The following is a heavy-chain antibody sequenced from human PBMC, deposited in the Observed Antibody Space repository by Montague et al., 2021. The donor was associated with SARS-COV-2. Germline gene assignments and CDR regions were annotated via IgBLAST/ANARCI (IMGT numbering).Heavy chain of an antibody. V-gene: IGHV4-39*01. J-gene: IGHJ3*02. CDR2: IYYTGST. Sequence: SETLSLTCTVSGGSISSSSYYWGWIRQPPGKELEWIGSIYYTGSTYYXPSLKSRVTISVDTSKNQFSLKLSSVTAADTAVYYCARHGCYETYDAFDIWGQGTMVTVSS. CDR3: ARHGCYETYDAFDI. CDR1: GGSISSSSYY. D-gene: IGHD2-2*01.